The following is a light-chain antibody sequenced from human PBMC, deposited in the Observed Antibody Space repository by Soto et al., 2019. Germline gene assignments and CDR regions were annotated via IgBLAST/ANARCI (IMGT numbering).Light chain of an antibody. CDR1: QTLLHSNGYKY. Sequence: DIVMTQSPLSLPVTPGEPASISCRSSQTLLHSNGYKYLDWYLQKPGQSPQLLIYLGSNRASGVPDRFSGSGSGTDFTLKISRVEAEDVGVYYCLQPLQTPWTFGQGTKVEIK. J-gene: IGKJ1*01. CDR3: LQPLQTPWT. CDR2: LGS. V-gene: IGKV2-28*01.